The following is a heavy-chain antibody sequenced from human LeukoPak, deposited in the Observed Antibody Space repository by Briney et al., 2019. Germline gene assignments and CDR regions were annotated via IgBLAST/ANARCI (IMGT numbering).Heavy chain of an antibody. CDR2: ISDSGGST. CDR3: AKKIGTGPGHNWFDP. Sequence: GGSLRLSCAASGFNFGSYYMTWARQAPGKGLEWVSVISDSGGSTYYADSVKGRFTVSRDNSRNTLYLQMNSLRAEDTAVYYCAKKIGTGPGHNWFDPWGQGTLVTVSS. CDR1: GFNFGSYY. V-gene: IGHV3-23*01. D-gene: IGHD2-8*02. J-gene: IGHJ5*02.